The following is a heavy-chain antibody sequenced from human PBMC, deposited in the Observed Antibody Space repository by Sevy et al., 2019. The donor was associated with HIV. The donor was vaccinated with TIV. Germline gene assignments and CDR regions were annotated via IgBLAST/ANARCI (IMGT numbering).Heavy chain of an antibody. CDR2: ISYDGSNK. Sequence: GGSLRLSCAASGFTFSSYAMHWVRQAPGKGLEWVAVISYDGSNKYYADSVKGRFTISRDNSKNTLYLQMNSLRAEDTAVYYCAREYSCSCDPPFELVDYWGQGTLLTVSS. D-gene: IGHD6-6*01. V-gene: IGHV3-30-3*01. CDR3: AREYSCSCDPPFELVDY. CDR1: GFTFSSYA. J-gene: IGHJ4*02.